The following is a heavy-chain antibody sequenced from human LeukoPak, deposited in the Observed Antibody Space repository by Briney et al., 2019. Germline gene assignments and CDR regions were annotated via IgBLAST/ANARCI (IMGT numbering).Heavy chain of an antibody. CDR1: GFTFRNSG. CDR2: ISYDGSNK. V-gene: IGHV3-30*18. Sequence: GGSLRLSCAASGFTFRNSGMHWVRQAPGKGLDWVAVISYDGSNKYYADSVKGRFTISRDNSKNTLYLQMNSLRAEDTAVYYCAKVRYFGPSAFDIWGQGTMVTVSS. D-gene: IGHD3-9*01. CDR3: AKVRYFGPSAFDI. J-gene: IGHJ3*02.